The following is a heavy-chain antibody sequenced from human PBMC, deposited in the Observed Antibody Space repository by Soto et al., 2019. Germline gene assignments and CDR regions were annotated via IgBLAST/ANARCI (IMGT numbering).Heavy chain of an antibody. CDR3: AREEYYYGSGSFFTG. CDR1: GGTFSSYT. V-gene: IGHV1-69*08. D-gene: IGHD3-10*01. CDR2: IIPILGIA. Sequence: QVQLVQSGAEVKKPGSSVKVSCKASGGTFSSYTISWVRQAPGQGLEWMGRIIPILGIANYAQKFQGRVTITADKSTSTAYMELSSLRSEDTAVYYCAREEYYYGSGSFFTGWGHGTLVTVSS. J-gene: IGHJ4*01.